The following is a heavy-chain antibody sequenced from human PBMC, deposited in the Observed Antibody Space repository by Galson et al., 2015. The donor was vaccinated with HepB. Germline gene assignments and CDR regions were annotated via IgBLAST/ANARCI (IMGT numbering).Heavy chain of an antibody. D-gene: IGHD4-17*01. CDR3: ARVADADYGDHTHFDY. J-gene: IGHJ4*02. CDR1: GLTFSDYY. CDR2: ISSSTIYT. V-gene: IGHV3-11*06. Sequence: SLRLSCAASGLTFSDYYMSWIRQAPGKGLEWISYISSSTIYTNYAASVKGRFTISRDNVKNSMYLQMNSLRAEDTAVYFCARVADADYGDHTHFDYWGQGTLVTVSS.